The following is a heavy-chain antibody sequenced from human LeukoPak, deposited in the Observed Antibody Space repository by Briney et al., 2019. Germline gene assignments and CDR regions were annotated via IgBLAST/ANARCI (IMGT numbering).Heavy chain of an antibody. CDR2: ISSSSSYI. CDR3: ARVRLLWFGEYFDY. J-gene: IGHJ4*02. CDR1: GFTFSSYS. V-gene: IGHV3-21*01. Sequence: PGGSLRLSCAASGFTFSSYSMNWVRQAPGKGLEWVSSISSSSSYIYYADSVKGRFTISRDNAKNSLYLQMNSLRAEDTAVYYCARVRLLWFGEYFDYWGQGTLVTVSS. D-gene: IGHD3-10*01.